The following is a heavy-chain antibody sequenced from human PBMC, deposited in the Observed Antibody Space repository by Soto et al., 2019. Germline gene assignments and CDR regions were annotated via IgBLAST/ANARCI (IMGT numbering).Heavy chain of an antibody. J-gene: IGHJ3*02. CDR1: GFTFSSYA. D-gene: IGHD3-16*02. V-gene: IGHV3-64*01. Sequence: GGSLRLSCAASGFTFSSYAMHWVRQAPGKGLEYVSAISSNGGSTYYANSVKGRFTISRDNSKNTLYLQMGSLRAEDMAVYYCARDSHDYIWRSYRLYAFDIWGQGTMVTVSS. CDR2: ISSNGGST. CDR3: ARDSHDYIWRSYRLYAFDI.